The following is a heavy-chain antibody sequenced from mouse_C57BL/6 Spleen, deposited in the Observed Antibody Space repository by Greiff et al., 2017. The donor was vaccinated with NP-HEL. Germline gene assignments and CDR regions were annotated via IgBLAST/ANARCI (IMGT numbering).Heavy chain of an antibody. V-gene: IGHV1-55*01. CDR2: IYPGSGST. CDR1: GYTFTSYW. CDR3: AREGDYYGSSTWYY. D-gene: IGHD1-1*01. Sequence: QVHVKQPGAELVKPGASVKMSCKASGYTFTSYWITWVKQRPGQGLEWIGDIYPGSGSTNYNEKFKSKATLTVDTSSSTAYMQLSSLTSEDSAVYYCAREGDYYGSSTWYYWGQGTTLTVSS. J-gene: IGHJ2*01.